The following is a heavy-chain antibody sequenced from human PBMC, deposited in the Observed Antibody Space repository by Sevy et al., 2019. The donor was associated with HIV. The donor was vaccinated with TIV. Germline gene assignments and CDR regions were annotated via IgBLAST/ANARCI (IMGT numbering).Heavy chain of an antibody. CDR1: GYTFTDYA. CDR3: ALVRGVNQG. V-gene: IGHV1-3*04. D-gene: IGHD3-10*01. J-gene: IGHJ4*02. Sequence: ASVKVSCKASGYTFTDYAMHWVRQAPGQRLEWMGWINTGNGDTRYSQRFQGRVTLTRDTSASTAYMGLGSLRSEDSAVYYCALVRGVNQGWGQGTLVTVSS. CDR2: INTGNGDT.